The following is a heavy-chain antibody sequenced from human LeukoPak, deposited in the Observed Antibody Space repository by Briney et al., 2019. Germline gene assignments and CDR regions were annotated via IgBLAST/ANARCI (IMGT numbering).Heavy chain of an antibody. Sequence: GASVKVSCKASGYTFTTYHINWVRQAPGQGLEWLGWLSPTSGNTGYAQKFQGRVTMTGDTSTSTVYMELSGLTSDDTAVYYCARGEAIVGSYWGQGTLVTVSS. CDR1: GYTFTTYH. CDR3: ARGEAIVGSY. D-gene: IGHD1-26*01. CDR2: LSPTSGNT. V-gene: IGHV1-8*01. J-gene: IGHJ4*02.